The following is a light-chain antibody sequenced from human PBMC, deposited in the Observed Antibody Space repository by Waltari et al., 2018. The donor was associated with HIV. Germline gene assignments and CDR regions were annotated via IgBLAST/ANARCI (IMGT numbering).Light chain of an antibody. V-gene: IGLV2-14*03. J-gene: IGLJ2*01. CDR3: STHTTNDTLE. CDR2: DVT. CDR1: SSHFGLYNF. Sequence: QSALTQPASVSGSPGQSVTISCTGTSSHFGLYNFVSWYQQYPGNVPKVIIYDVTSRPSGVPPRFSGSRSGNTASLTISGLQVDDEAVYYCSTHTTNDTLEFGGGTKLTVL.